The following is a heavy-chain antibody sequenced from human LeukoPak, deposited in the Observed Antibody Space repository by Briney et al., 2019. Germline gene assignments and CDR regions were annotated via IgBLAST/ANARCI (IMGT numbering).Heavy chain of an antibody. J-gene: IGHJ4*02. CDR2: ISGSGDNS. Sequence: PGGSLRLSCAASGFTFSSYAMGWVRLAPGKGLEWVSLISGSGDNSYYADSVKGRFTISRDNSKNTLYLQMSSLRAEDTALYYCAKCLGDGNNYSFAHWGQGTLVTVSS. D-gene: IGHD1-20*01. CDR1: GFTFSSYA. V-gene: IGHV3-23*01. CDR3: AKCLGDGNNYSFAH.